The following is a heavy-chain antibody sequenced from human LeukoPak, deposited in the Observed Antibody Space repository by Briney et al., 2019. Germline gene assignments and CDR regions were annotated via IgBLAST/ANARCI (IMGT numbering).Heavy chain of an antibody. V-gene: IGHV4-4*02. J-gene: IGHJ3*02. Sequence: SETLSLTCAVSGGSISSSNRWSWVRQPPGKGLEWIGEIYHSGSTNYNPSLKSRVTISVDKSKNQFSLKLSSVTAADTAVYYCARDRGEYYGSGSYYNDDAFDIWGQGTMVTVSS. CDR3: ARDRGEYYGSGSYYNDDAFDI. CDR2: IYHSGST. CDR1: GGSISSSNR. D-gene: IGHD3-10*01.